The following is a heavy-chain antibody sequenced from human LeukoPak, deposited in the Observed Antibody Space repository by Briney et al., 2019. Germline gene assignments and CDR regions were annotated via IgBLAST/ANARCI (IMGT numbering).Heavy chain of an antibody. J-gene: IGHJ4*02. CDR1: GYTFTSYY. Sequence: ASVKVSCKASGYTFTSYYMHWVRQAPGQGLEWMGIINPSGGSTSYAQKSQGRVTMTRDTSMSTAYMELSRLKSDDTAVYYCARGGSSFLGGYWGQGTLVTVSS. V-gene: IGHV1-46*01. CDR3: ARGGSSFLGGY. D-gene: IGHD1-26*01. CDR2: INPSGGST.